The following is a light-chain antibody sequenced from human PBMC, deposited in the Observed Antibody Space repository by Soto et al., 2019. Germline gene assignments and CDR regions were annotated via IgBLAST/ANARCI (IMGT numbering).Light chain of an antibody. V-gene: IGLV1-40*01. CDR3: QSFDSSLSGSV. Sequence: QSVLTQPPSVSGAPGLRVTISCTGSSSNIGAGYDVHWYQQLPGTAPKLLIYGNNNRPSGVPDRFSGSKSGTSASLAITGLQDGDEDDYYCQSFDSSLSGSVFGGGTKLTVL. CDR1: SSNIGAGYD. J-gene: IGLJ2*01. CDR2: GNN.